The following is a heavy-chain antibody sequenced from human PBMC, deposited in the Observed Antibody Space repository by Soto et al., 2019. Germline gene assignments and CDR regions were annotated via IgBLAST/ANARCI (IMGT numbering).Heavy chain of an antibody. J-gene: IGHJ6*03. D-gene: IGHD6-6*01. V-gene: IGHV4-39*01. CDR3: ASLRSSSSGYYYYYDYMDV. CDR2: IYYSGST. Sequence: QLQLQESGPGLVKPSETLSLTCTVSGGSISSSSYYWGWIRQPPGKGLEWIGSIYYSGSTYYNPSLSSRATISVDTAKNQYSLKLSSVSAADAAVYYCASLRSSSSGYYYYYDYMDVWGKGTTVTVSS. CDR1: GGSISSSSYY.